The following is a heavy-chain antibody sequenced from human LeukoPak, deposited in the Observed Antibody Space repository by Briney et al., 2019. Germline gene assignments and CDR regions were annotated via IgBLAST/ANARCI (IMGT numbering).Heavy chain of an antibody. CDR1: GYTFSGYY. Sequence: ASVRVSCKASGYTFSGYYIHWVRQAPGQGLEWMGWINPNNGATNYAQKVQGGVTMTRDTSITTFYMEVSSLTSDDTAVFYCARYNWNDVVSALDSWGQGTLVTVSS. CDR2: INPNNGAT. J-gene: IGHJ4*02. D-gene: IGHD1-1*01. V-gene: IGHV1-2*02. CDR3: ARYNWNDVVSALDS.